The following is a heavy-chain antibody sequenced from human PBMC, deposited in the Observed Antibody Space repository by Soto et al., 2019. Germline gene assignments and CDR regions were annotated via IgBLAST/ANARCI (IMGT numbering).Heavy chain of an antibody. J-gene: IGHJ6*02. V-gene: IGHV3-33*01. CDR2: IWYDGSNK. Sequence: QVQLVESGGGVVQPGRSLRLSCAASGFTFSSYGMHWVRQAPGKGLEWVAVIWYDGSNKYYADSVKGRFTISRDNSKNTLYLQMNSLRAEDTAVYYCARDARLGGWLQSKTGGMDVWGQGTTVTVSS. D-gene: IGHD5-12*01. CDR3: ARDARLGGWLQSKTGGMDV. CDR1: GFTFSSYG.